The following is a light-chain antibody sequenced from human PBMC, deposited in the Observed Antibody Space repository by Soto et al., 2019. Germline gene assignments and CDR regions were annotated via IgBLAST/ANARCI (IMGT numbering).Light chain of an antibody. J-gene: IGKJ4*01. CDR1: QGISNY. Sequence: DIQFTQSPSFLSASVGDRVTITCRASQGISNYLAWYQQKPGKVPKLLIYAASTLQSGVPSRFSGSGSGTDFTLTISSLQPEDVATYYCQKYNSAPQLTFGGGTKVDIK. CDR2: AAS. CDR3: QKYNSAPQLT. V-gene: IGKV1-27*01.